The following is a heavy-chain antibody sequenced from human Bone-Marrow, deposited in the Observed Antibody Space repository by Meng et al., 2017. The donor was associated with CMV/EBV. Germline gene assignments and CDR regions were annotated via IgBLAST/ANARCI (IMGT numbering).Heavy chain of an antibody. Sequence: LSLTCAASGFTFSYYDMHWVRQAPGRGLEWVAVISYDEVKTYYADSMRGRFTISRDNSKNTLYLELTSPRPEDTAVYYCARDRIAAAGTLWFQHWGQGTLVTVSS. CDR2: ISYDEVKT. D-gene: IGHD6-13*01. CDR3: ARDRIAAAGTLWFQH. CDR1: GFTFSYYD. J-gene: IGHJ1*01. V-gene: IGHV3-30*04.